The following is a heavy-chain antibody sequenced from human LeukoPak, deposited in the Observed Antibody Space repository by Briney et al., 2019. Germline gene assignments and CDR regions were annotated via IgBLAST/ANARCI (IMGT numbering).Heavy chain of an antibody. D-gene: IGHD6-19*01. CDR1: GGSVSSGSYY. J-gene: IGHJ2*01. Sequence: ETLSLTCTVSGGSVSSGSYYWSWVRQPPGTGLEWIGYIYYSGSTNYNPSLKSRVTISVDTSKNQFSLKLSSVTAADTAVYYCARIPYSSGWYIWYFDLWGRGTLVTVSS. CDR3: ARIPYSSGWYIWYFDL. V-gene: IGHV4-61*01. CDR2: IYYSGST.